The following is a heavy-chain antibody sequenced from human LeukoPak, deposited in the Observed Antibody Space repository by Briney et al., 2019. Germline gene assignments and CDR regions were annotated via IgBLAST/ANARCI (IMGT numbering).Heavy chain of an antibody. CDR3: ARDSSNWSFDY. V-gene: IGHV1-46*01. D-gene: IGHD6-13*01. Sequence: GASVKVSCKASGYTFTGYNMHWVRQAPGQGPEWMAITNPSSGSTAYAQKFQGRVTLTRDTSTNTHYMELSSLRSEDTAIYYCARDSSNWSFDYWGQGTPVTVSS. J-gene: IGHJ4*02. CDR1: GYTFTGYN. CDR2: TNPSSGST.